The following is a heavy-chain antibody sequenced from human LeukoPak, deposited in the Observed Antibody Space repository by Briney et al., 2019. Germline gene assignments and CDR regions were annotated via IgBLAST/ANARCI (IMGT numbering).Heavy chain of an antibody. CDR1: GFTFSSYG. Sequence: PGGSLRLSCAASGFTFSSYGMHWVRQTPGKGLEWVAVISYDGSNKYYADSVKGRFTISRDNSKNTQYLQMNSLRAEDTAVYYCAKDMAEGAAAGIFDYWGQGTLVTVSS. CDR2: ISYDGSNK. D-gene: IGHD6-13*01. CDR3: AKDMAEGAAAGIFDY. V-gene: IGHV3-30*18. J-gene: IGHJ4*02.